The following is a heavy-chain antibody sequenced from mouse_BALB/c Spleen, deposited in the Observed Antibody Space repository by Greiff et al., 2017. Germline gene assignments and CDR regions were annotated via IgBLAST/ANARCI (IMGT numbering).Heavy chain of an antibody. CDR3: ARDYYGSSYWFAY. J-gene: IGHJ3*01. V-gene: IGHV1-54*01. CDR2: INPGSGGT. D-gene: IGHD1-1*01. Sequence: QVQLKQSGAELVRPGTSVKVSCKASGYAFTNYLIEWVKQRPGQGLEWIGVINPGSGGTNYNEKFKGKATLTADKSSSTAYMQLSSLTSDDSAVYFCARDYYGSSYWFAYWGQGTLVTVSA. CDR1: GYAFTNYL.